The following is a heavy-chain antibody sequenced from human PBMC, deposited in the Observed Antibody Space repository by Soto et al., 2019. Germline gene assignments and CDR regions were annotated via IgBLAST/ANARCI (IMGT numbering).Heavy chain of an antibody. CDR2: IIPILGIA. Sequence: QVQLVQSGAEVKKPGSSVKVSCKASGGTFSSYTISWVRQAPGQGLEWMGRIIPILGIANYAQKFQGRVTITADKATSTAYMELSSLRSEDTAVYYCAAVVVVAAYHFDYCGQGTLVTVSS. CDR3: AAVVVVAAYHFDY. J-gene: IGHJ4*02. CDR1: GGTFSSYT. V-gene: IGHV1-69*02. D-gene: IGHD2-15*01.